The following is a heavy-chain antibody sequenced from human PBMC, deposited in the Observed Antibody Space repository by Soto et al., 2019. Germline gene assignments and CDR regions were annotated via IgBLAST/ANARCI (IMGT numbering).Heavy chain of an antibody. CDR1: GYTFTAYC. J-gene: IGHJ6*02. Sequence: QVPLVQSGAEVKKPGASVRVSCKASGYTFTAYCVKWVRQAPGQGLQWMGWINVNSGDIKYAQAFQGRVTLTRYTSSSTVYMELTRLTPDDTAVYYCARDMDYYYGSGTGNVHGVLGQGTTVT. V-gene: IGHV1-2*02. D-gene: IGHD3-10*01. CDR3: ARDMDYYYGSGTGNVHGV. CDR2: INVNSGDI.